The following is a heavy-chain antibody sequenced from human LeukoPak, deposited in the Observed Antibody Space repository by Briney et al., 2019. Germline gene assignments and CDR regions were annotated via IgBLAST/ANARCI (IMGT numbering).Heavy chain of an antibody. CDR1: GFTFSSYA. CDR3: ASVVVVSTDY. Sequence: PGGSLRLSCAASGFTFSSYAMHWVRQAPGKGLEWVAVISYDGSNKYYADSVKGRFTISRDNSKNTLYLQMNSLRAEDTAVYYCASVVVVSTDYWGQGTLVTVSS. D-gene: IGHD3-22*01. J-gene: IGHJ4*02. CDR2: ISYDGSNK. V-gene: IGHV3-30*04.